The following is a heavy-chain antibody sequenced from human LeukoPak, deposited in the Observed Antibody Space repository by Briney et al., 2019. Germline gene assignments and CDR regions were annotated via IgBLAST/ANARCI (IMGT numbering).Heavy chain of an antibody. CDR1: GFTFSSYA. V-gene: IGHV4-39*01. Sequence: GSLRLSCAASGFTFSSYAMSWVRQAPGKGLEWIGSIYYSGNTCYNASLKSQVSISIDTSKNQFSLRLTSVTAADTAVYYCARQTGSGLFILPGGQGTLVTVSS. CDR2: IYYSGNT. J-gene: IGHJ4*02. CDR3: ARQTGSGLFILP. D-gene: IGHD3/OR15-3a*01.